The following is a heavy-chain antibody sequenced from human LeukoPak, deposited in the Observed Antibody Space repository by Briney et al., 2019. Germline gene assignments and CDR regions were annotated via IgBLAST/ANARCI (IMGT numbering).Heavy chain of an antibody. Sequence: ASVKVSCKASGYTFTGYHMHWVRQAPGQGLEWMGRINPNSGDTNYAQEFQGRVTMTRDTSISTAYMELSSLRSEDTAVYYCARDLWAAAGTQNFYYYYGMDVWGQGTTVTVSS. V-gene: IGHV1-2*06. CDR3: ARDLWAAAGTQNFYYYYGMDV. D-gene: IGHD6-13*01. CDR1: GYTFTGYH. CDR2: INPNSGDT. J-gene: IGHJ6*02.